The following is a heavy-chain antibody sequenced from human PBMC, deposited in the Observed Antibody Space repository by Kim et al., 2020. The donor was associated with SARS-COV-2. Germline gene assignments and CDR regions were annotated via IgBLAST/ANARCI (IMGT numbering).Heavy chain of an antibody. V-gene: IGHV1-46*01. CDR1: GYTFTSYY. D-gene: IGHD3-22*01. CDR2: INPSGGST. Sequence: ASVKVSCKASGYTFTSYYMHWVRQAPGQGLEWMGIINPSGGSTSYAQKFQGRVTMTRDTSTSTVYMELSSLRSEGTAVYYCAREGIVVVPDRIYYYYGMDVWGQGTTVTVSS. CDR3: AREGIVVVPDRIYYYYGMDV. J-gene: IGHJ6*02.